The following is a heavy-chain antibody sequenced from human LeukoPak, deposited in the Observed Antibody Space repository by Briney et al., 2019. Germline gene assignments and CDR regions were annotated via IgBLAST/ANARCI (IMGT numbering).Heavy chain of an antibody. J-gene: IGHJ3*02. D-gene: IGHD1-26*01. Sequence: GGSLRLSCAASGFTFTGYALHWVRQAPGKGLVWLSRINPDGTTTTYADSVRGRFLISRDNAKNTLYLQMYSLGAEDTAVYYCARVKVGVWGVFDTWGQGTMVTVSS. CDR1: GFTFTGYA. V-gene: IGHV3-74*03. CDR2: INPDGTTT. CDR3: ARVKVGVWGVFDT.